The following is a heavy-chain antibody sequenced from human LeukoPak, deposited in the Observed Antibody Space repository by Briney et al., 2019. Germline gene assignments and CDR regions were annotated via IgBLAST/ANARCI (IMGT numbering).Heavy chain of an antibody. D-gene: IGHD1-26*01. CDR1: GLTFSNYA. Sequence: PGGSLRFSCAASGLTFSNYAMTWVRQAPGNGQEWVSGISAGSGSTYYADSVKGRFTISRDNSKNTLYLQMSSLRAEDTAIYYCAIHESSIPYWGQGTLVTVSS. CDR2: ISAGSGST. CDR3: AIHESSIPY. V-gene: IGHV3-23*01. J-gene: IGHJ4*02.